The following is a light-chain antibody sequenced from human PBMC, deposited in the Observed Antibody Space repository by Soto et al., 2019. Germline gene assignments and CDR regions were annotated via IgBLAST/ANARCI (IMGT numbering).Light chain of an antibody. V-gene: IGKV1-5*01. Sequence: DIQMTQSPSTLSASVGDRVTITCRASQSISDWLAWYQQKPGKAPNLLIYDASSMESGVPSRFSGSGSGTEFTLTISSLQPDDSATYYYQQYNSYSPYTFRQGTKLESK. CDR1: QSISDW. J-gene: IGKJ2*01. CDR3: QQYNSYSPYT. CDR2: DAS.